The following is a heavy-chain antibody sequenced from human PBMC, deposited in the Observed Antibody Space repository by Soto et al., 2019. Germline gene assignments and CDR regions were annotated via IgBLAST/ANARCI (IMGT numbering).Heavy chain of an antibody. CDR2: ISSSSSYI. V-gene: IGHV3-21*01. J-gene: IGHJ3*02. CDR3: ARVVVVKDAFDI. CDR1: GFTFSSYS. Sequence: XGSLRISCSAAGFTFSSYSMNWVRQAPGKGLEWVSSISSSSSYIYYADSVKGRFTISRDNAKNSLYLQMNSLRAEDTAVYYCARVVVVKDAFDIWGQGTMVTVSS. D-gene: IGHD3-22*01.